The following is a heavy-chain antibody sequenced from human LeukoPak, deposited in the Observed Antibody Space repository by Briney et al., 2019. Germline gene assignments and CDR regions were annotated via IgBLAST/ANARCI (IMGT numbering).Heavy chain of an antibody. CDR3: ARDLTAAGTGGDY. CDR1: GFTFSSYW. Sequence: GGSLRLSCAASGFTFSSYWMSWVRQAPGKGLEWVANIKQDGSEKYYVDSVKGRFTISRDKAKNSLYLQMNSLRAEDTAVYYCARDLTAAGTGGDYWGQGTLVTVSS. V-gene: IGHV3-7*03. CDR2: IKQDGSEK. J-gene: IGHJ4*02. D-gene: IGHD6-13*01.